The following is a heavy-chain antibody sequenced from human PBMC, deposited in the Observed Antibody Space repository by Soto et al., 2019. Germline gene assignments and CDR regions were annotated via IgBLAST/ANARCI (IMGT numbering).Heavy chain of an antibody. CDR2: INHSGST. Sequence: SETLSLTCAVYGGSFSGYYWSWIRQPPGKGLEWIGEINHSGSTNYNPSLKSRVTISVDTSKNQFSLKLSSVTAADTAVYYCARGSPTYNWNYGTEHWRFDPWGQGTLVTVSS. V-gene: IGHV4-34*01. D-gene: IGHD1-7*01. CDR1: GGSFSGYY. CDR3: ARGSPTYNWNYGTEHWRFDP. J-gene: IGHJ5*02.